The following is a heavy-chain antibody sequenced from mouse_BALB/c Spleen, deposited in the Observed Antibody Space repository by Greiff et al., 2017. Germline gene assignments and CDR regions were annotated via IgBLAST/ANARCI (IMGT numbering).Heavy chain of an antibody. CDR2: IRLKSNNYAT. J-gene: IGHJ3*01. D-gene: IGHD1-1*01. Sequence: EVKLQESGGGLVQPGGSMKLSCVASGFTFSNYWMNWVRQSPEKGLEWVAEIRLKSNNYATHYAESVKGRFTISRDDSKSSVYLQMNNLRAEDTGIYYCTSPIYYYGSNWFAYWGQGTLVTVSA. V-gene: IGHV6-6*02. CDR1: GFTFSNYW. CDR3: TSPIYYYGSNWFAY.